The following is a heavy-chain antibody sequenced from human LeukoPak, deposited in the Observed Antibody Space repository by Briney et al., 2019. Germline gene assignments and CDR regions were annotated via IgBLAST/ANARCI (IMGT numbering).Heavy chain of an antibody. J-gene: IGHJ5*02. Sequence: ASVKVSCKASGYTFTGYYTHWVRQAPGQGLEWMGWINPNSGGTNYAQKFQGRVTMTRDTSISTAYMELSRLRSDDTAVYYCARDGAPTMVRGVTSWFDPWGQGTLVTVSS. D-gene: IGHD3-10*01. V-gene: IGHV1-2*02. CDR1: GYTFTGYY. CDR2: INPNSGGT. CDR3: ARDGAPTMVRGVTSWFDP.